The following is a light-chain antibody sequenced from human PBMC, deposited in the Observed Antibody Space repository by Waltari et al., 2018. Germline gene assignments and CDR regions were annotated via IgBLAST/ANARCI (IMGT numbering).Light chain of an antibody. Sequence: QSALTQPASVSGSPGQSIIISCTGTRSEVGVYNYVSWYQQHPGKAPKLMIYDVSKRPPGVSTRFSGSKSGTTASLTISGLQAEDEADYYCSSYTSSSTLYVFGTGTKVTVL. V-gene: IGLV2-14*01. CDR1: RSEVGVYNY. J-gene: IGLJ1*01. CDR3: SSYTSSSTLYV. CDR2: DVS.